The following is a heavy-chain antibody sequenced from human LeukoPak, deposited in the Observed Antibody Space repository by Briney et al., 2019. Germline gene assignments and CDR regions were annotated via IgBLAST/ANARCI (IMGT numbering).Heavy chain of an antibody. CDR3: ARVAVSGPTGWFDS. D-gene: IGHD2-8*02. V-gene: IGHV3-21*01. CDR1: GFTFDDYA. CDR2: ISSTSAYI. Sequence: PGRSLRLSCAASGFTFDDYAMHWVRQAPGKGLEWVSSISSTSAYIYYADSVKGRFTISRDNVDNVVYLQMNSLGAEDTAVYYCARVAVSGPTGWFDSWGQGTLVIVSS. J-gene: IGHJ5*01.